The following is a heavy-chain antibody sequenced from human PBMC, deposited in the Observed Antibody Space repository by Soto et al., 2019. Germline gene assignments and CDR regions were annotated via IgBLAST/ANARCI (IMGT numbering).Heavy chain of an antibody. CDR3: ARSRVRGGYYFDY. V-gene: IGHV1-3*04. J-gene: IGHJ4*02. Sequence: QVQVVQSGAEVKKPGASVTVSCKASGYTFTTYAIHWVRQAPGQSLEWMGWINTDNGNTYYSQKMQARVTITRDTSASTAYMGLSRLRSEDTAVYYCARSRVRGGYYFDYWGQGALVTVSS. CDR2: INTDNGNT. D-gene: IGHD3-16*01. CDR1: GYTFTTYA.